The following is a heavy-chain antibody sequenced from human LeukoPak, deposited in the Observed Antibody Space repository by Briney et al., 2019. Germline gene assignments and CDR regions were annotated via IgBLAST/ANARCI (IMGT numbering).Heavy chain of an antibody. V-gene: IGHV1-58*02. CDR1: GFAFINSA. CDR2: IVVGSGNT. CDR3: AADPTYVWGIYRSGVEY. J-gene: IGHJ4*02. Sequence: SVKVSCKASGFAFINSAMQWVRQARGQRLEWIGWIVVGSGNTHYAQRFHERVTITRDMSTSTAYMGLSSLRSDDTAVYYCAADPTYVWGIYRSGVEYWGQGTLVTVSS. D-gene: IGHD3-16*02.